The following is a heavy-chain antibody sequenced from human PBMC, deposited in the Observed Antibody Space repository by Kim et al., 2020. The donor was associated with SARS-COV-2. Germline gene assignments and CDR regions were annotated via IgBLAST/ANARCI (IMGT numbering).Heavy chain of an antibody. Sequence: GGSLRLSCAASGFTFSSYGMHWVRQAPGKGLEWVAVIWYDGSNKYYADSVKGRFTISRDNSKNTLYLQMNSLRAEDTAVYYCAKEGYCSSTSCPEFDYWGQGTLVTVSS. J-gene: IGHJ4*02. CDR3: AKEGYCSSTSCPEFDY. D-gene: IGHD2-2*01. CDR1: GFTFSSYG. CDR2: IWYDGSNK. V-gene: IGHV3-33*06.